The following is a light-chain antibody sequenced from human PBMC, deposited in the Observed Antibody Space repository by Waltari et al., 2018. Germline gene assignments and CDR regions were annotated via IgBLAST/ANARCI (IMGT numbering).Light chain of an antibody. CDR1: QSVSRT. CDR3: QHYVRLPAT. J-gene: IGKJ1*01. Sequence: IVLTQSPGTLSLSPGERATLSCRASQSVSRTLAWYQQKPGQAPGLLIYGASTRATGIPDRFSGSGSGTDFSLTISRLEPEDFAVYYCQHYVRLPATFGQGTKVEIK. V-gene: IGKV3-20*01. CDR2: GAS.